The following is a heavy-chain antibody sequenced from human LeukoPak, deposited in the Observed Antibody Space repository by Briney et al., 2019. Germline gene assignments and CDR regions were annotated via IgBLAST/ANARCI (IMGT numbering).Heavy chain of an antibody. CDR1: GGSFSDYY. Sequence: SETLSLTCGVYGGSFSDYYWSWIRQPPEKGLEWIGEINHSGSTNYNPSFKSRVTISVDTSKNQFSLKLGSVTAADTAVYYCAREGGHTTAYFDYWGQGTLVTVSS. CDR2: INHSGST. CDR3: AREGGHTTAYFDY. V-gene: IGHV4-34*01. D-gene: IGHD1-1*01. J-gene: IGHJ4*02.